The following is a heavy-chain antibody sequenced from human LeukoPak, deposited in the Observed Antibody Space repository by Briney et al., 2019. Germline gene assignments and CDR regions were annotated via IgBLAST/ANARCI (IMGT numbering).Heavy chain of an antibody. CDR1: GYTFTGYY. Sequence: ASVKVSCKASGYTFTGYYMHWVRQAPGQGLEWMGWINPNSGGTNYAQRFQGRVTMTRDTSISTVYMELSRLRSDDTAVYYCARAGLGYSSSWDYYYYMDVWGKGTTVTVSS. J-gene: IGHJ6*03. CDR3: ARAGLGYSSSWDYYYYMDV. V-gene: IGHV1-2*02. CDR2: INPNSGGT. D-gene: IGHD6-13*01.